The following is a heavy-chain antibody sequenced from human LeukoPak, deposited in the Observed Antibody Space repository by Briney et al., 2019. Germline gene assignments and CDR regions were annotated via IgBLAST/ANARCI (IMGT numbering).Heavy chain of an antibody. CDR1: GYTFTGYY. Sequence: ASVKVSCKASGYTFTGYYMHWVRQAPGQGLEWMGWINPNSGGTNYAQKFQGRVTMTRDTSISTAHMELSRLRSDDTAVYYCGRDRQPYCTNGICYEKNWFDPWGQGTLVTVS. V-gene: IGHV1-2*02. CDR2: INPNSGGT. CDR3: GRDRQPYCTNGICYEKNWFDP. J-gene: IGHJ5*02. D-gene: IGHD2-8*01.